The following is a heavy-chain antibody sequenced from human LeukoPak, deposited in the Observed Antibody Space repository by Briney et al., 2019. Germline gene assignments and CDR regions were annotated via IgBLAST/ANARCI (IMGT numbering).Heavy chain of an antibody. J-gene: IGHJ6*02. D-gene: IGHD5-18*01. V-gene: IGHV1-46*01. CDR1: GYTFTSYY. CDR3: ARGLDTAYGMDV. Sequence: VASVKVSCKASGYTFTSYYMHWVRQAPGQGLEWMGIINPSGGSTSYAQKFQGRVTITADESTSTAYMELSSLRSEDTAVYYCARGLDTAYGMDVWGQGTTVTVSS. CDR2: INPSGGST.